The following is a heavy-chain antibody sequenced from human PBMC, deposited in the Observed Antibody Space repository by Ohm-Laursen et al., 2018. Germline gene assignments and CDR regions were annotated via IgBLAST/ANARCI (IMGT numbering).Heavy chain of an antibody. J-gene: IGHJ4*02. CDR1: GGSISSYY. V-gene: IGHV4-59*01. CDR3: ARGYVRGVLDY. CDR2: IYYSGST. D-gene: IGHD3-10*02. Sequence: TLSLTCAVSGGSISSYYWSWIRQPPGKGLEWIGYIYYSGSTNYNPSLKSRVTISVDTSKNQFSLKLSSVTAADTAVYYCARGYVRGVLDYWGQGTLATVSS.